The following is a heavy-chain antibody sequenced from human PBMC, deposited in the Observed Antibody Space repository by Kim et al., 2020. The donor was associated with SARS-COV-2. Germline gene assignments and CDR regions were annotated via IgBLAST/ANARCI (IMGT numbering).Heavy chain of an antibody. V-gene: IGHV4-39*01. J-gene: IGHJ6*02. CDR1: GGSISSSSYY. Sequence: SETLSLTCTVSGGSISSSSYYWGWIRQPPGKGLEWIGSIYYSGSTYYNPSLKSRVTISVDTSKNQFSLKLSSVTAADTAVYYCARLRAQWFGELLGDYYYYGMDVWGQGTTVTVSS. CDR2: IYYSGST. CDR3: ARLRAQWFGELLGDYYYYGMDV. D-gene: IGHD3-10*01.